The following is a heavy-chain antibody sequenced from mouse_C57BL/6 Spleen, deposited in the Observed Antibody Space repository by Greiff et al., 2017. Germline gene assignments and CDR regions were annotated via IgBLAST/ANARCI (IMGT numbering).Heavy chain of an antibody. CDR3: ARGPLFITTVVAPNYFDY. Sequence: VQLQQSGPELVKPGASVKISCKASGYSFTDYNMNWVKQSNGKSLEWIGVINPNYGTTSYNQKFKGKATLTVDQSSSTAYMQLNSLTSEDSAVYYCARGPLFITTVVAPNYFDYWGQGTTLTVSS. J-gene: IGHJ2*01. CDR1: GYSFTDYN. V-gene: IGHV1-39*01. D-gene: IGHD1-1*01. CDR2: INPNYGTT.